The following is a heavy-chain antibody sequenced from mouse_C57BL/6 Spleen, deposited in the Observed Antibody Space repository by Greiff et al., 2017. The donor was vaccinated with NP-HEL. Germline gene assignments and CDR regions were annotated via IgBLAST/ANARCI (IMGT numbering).Heavy chain of an antibody. CDR2: IYPRSGNT. D-gene: IGHD2-1*01. J-gene: IGHJ4*01. CDR3: ARKLLLYAMDY. Sequence: QVQLKQSGAELARPGASVKLSCKASGYTFTSYGISWVKQRTGQGLEWIGEIYPRSGNTYYNEKFKGKATLTADKSSSTAYMELRSLTSEDSAVYFCARKLLLYAMDYWGQGTSVTVSS. CDR1: GYTFTSYG. V-gene: IGHV1-81*01.